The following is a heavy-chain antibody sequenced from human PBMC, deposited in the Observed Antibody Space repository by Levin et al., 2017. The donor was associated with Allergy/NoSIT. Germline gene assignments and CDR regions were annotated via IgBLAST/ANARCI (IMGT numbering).Heavy chain of an antibody. CDR3: AKAGAVAGSYYFDY. J-gene: IGHJ4*02. CDR1: GFTFRSYA. Sequence: PGGSLRLSCAASGFTFRSYAMSWVRQAPGKGLEWVSAITCSGNTTYYAGSVKGRFSISRDNSKNTLSLQMNSLRVEDTAVYYCAKAGAVAGSYYFDYWGQGTLVTVSS. CDR2: ITCSGNTT. D-gene: IGHD6-19*01. V-gene: IGHV3-23*01.